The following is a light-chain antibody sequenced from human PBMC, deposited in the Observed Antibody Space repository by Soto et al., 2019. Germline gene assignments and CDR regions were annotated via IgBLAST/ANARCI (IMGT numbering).Light chain of an antibody. CDR1: QSVSSRY. Sequence: EIVLTQSPVTLSLTTGERATLSCRASQSVSSRYFAWYQQKPGQAPRLLIYAASSRAAGIPDRFSGSGSGTDFSLTISRLEPEDFAVYYCHQYASSRTFGPGTKVE. CDR2: AAS. J-gene: IGKJ1*01. V-gene: IGKV3-20*01. CDR3: HQYASSRT.